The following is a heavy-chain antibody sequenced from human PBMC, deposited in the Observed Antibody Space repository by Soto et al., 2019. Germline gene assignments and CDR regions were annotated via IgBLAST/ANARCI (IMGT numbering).Heavy chain of an antibody. J-gene: IGHJ5*02. D-gene: IGHD6-19*01. CDR1: GDSVSSSNYY. CDR3: ARDVTTSGRHPPEST. Sequence: SETLSLTCTVSGDSVSSSNYYWSWIRQSPVKGLEWIGYIFYSGSTNYNPSLKSRVTISVDTSKNQFSLKLRSVTAADTAVYYCARDVTTSGRHPPESTWGQGTLVTVS. CDR2: IFYSGST. V-gene: IGHV4-61*01.